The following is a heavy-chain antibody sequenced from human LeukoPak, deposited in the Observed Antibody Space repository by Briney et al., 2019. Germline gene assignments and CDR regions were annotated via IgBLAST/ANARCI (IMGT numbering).Heavy chain of an antibody. J-gene: IGHJ4*02. Sequence: GGSLRLSCAASGFTFSSYAMNWVRQAPGKGLGWVSAISGGGDSTYYAASVKGRFTISRDNSKNTLCLQMNSLRAEDTAVYYCAKGYDSSGYYYTHFDYWGQGTLVTVSS. CDR2: ISGGGDST. CDR1: GFTFSSYA. V-gene: IGHV3-23*01. CDR3: AKGYDSSGYYYTHFDY. D-gene: IGHD3-22*01.